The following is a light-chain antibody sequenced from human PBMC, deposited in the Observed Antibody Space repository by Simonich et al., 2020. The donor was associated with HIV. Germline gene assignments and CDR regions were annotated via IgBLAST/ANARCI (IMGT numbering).Light chain of an antibody. Sequence: QLVLTQSPSASASLGASVKLTCTLSRGHSSYAIAWHQLQPEKGPRYLMKLNSDGSHSKGDGIPDRFSGSSSGAERYLTISSLQSEDEADYYCQTWGTGIRVFGGGTKLTVL. CDR3: QTWGTGIRV. CDR2: LNSDGSH. CDR1: RGHSSYA. V-gene: IGLV4-69*01. J-gene: IGLJ2*01.